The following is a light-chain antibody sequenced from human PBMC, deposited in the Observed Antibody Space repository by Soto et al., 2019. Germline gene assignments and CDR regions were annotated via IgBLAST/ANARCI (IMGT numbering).Light chain of an antibody. Sequence: QSVLTQPPSVSAAPGQKVIISCSGSSSNIENNPISWYQQFPGTVPKLLIHDDNKRPSGIPDRFSGSKSGTSATLGITGPQTGDEADYYCGTWDTSLSAGVFGRGTKLTVL. CDR1: SSNIENNP. CDR2: DDN. V-gene: IGLV1-51*01. CDR3: GTWDTSLSAGV. J-gene: IGLJ2*01.